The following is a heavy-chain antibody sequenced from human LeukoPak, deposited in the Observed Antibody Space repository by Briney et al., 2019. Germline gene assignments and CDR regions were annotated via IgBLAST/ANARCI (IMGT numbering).Heavy chain of an antibody. J-gene: IGHJ6*03. V-gene: IGHV1-2*02. D-gene: IGHD3-10*01. CDR1: GYTFTGYY. CDR3: ARVPNPKGGFGELLSHAARDHYYYYYMDV. CDR2: INPNSGGT. Sequence: ASVKVSCKASGYTFTGYYMHWVRQAPGQGLEWMGWINPNSGGTNYAQKFQGRVTMTRDTSISTAYMELSRLRSDDTAVYYCARVPNPKGGFGELLSHAARDHYYYYYMDVWGKGTTVTISS.